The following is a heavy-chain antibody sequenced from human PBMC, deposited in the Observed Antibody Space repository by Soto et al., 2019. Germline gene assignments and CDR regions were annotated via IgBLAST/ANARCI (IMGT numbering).Heavy chain of an antibody. CDR3: ATRPAGNTYHAVFDF. Sequence: VRLVESGGTLVQPGGSLRISCAASGLTFSGHWMTWVRQTPGKGPEWVANISPDGSDKSYVDSVKGRFTISRDNDKNSLSLQLDSLIAEDTAVYHCATRPAGNTYHAVFDFWGPGTLVTVSS. J-gene: IGHJ4*02. V-gene: IGHV3-7*03. D-gene: IGHD6-6*01. CDR1: GLTFSGHW. CDR2: ISPDGSDK.